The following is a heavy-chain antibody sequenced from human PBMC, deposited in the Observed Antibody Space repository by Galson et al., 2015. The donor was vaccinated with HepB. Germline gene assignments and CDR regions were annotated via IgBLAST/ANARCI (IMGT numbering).Heavy chain of an antibody. CDR2: IRGSGDRT. CDR3: ARCYVDYLKFFQA. J-gene: IGHJ1*01. V-gene: IGHV3-23*01. D-gene: IGHD4-17*01. Sequence: SLRLSCAASGFTFSGYVMSWVRQAPGKGLEWVSAIRGSGDRTFYADSVKGRFTISRDNSENTLYLQMNSLRVDDTATYYCARCYVDYLKFFQAWGQGTLVTVSS. CDR1: GFTFSGYV.